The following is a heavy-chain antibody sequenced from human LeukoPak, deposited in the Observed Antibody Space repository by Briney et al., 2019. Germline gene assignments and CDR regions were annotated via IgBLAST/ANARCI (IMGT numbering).Heavy chain of an antibody. CDR1: GFTFDDYA. Sequence: GESLRLSCTASGFTFDDYAMHWVRHAPGKGLEWVSLISWDGGSTYYADSVKGRFTISRDNSKNSLYLQMNSLRAEDTALYYCAKGLFSGSYVGLFDYWGQGTLVTVSS. D-gene: IGHD1-26*01. V-gene: IGHV3-43D*03. J-gene: IGHJ4*02. CDR2: ISWDGGST. CDR3: AKGLFSGSYVGLFDY.